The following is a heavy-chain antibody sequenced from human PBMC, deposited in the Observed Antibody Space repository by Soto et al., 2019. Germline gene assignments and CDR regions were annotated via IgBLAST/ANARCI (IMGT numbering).Heavy chain of an antibody. CDR1: GFTFCSYA. J-gene: IGHJ4*02. V-gene: IGHV3-23*01. CDR3: AKQPLWYSSGWYEREFDY. Sequence: PGGSLRLCCAASGFTFCSYAMSWFRQTPGKGLEWVSAISGSGGSTYYADSVKGRFTISRDNSKNTLYLQMNSLRAEDTAVYYCAKQPLWYSSGWYEREFDYWGQGTLVTVSS. D-gene: IGHD6-19*01. CDR2: ISGSGGST.